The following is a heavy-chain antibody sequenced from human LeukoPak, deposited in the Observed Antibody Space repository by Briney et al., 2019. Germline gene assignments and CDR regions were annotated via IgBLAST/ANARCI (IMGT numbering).Heavy chain of an antibody. CDR2: IHQDGNGK. J-gene: IGHJ4*02. Sequence: ETLSLTCAVYGGSFSGYYWSWIRQPPGKGLEWVANIHQDGNGKYYVDSVKGRFTISRDNAKNSLYLQMNSLRAEDTAVYYCARGDKFSGDYWGQGTLVTVSS. V-gene: IGHV3-7*04. CDR3: ARGDKFSGDY. CDR1: GGSFSGYY. D-gene: IGHD2-15*01.